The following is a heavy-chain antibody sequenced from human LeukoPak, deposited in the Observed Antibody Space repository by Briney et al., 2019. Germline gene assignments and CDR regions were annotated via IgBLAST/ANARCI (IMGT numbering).Heavy chain of an antibody. V-gene: IGHV3-23*01. Sequence: GGSLRLSCTASGFSFSKYAMGWVRQAAGSGLAWVAAINPSGDDRFYADSVKGRFSISRDNSKNTRYLQMNSLRAEDTALYYCTIRMGSLMLPCGQGTLVTVSS. CDR2: INPSGDDR. J-gene: IGHJ5*02. CDR3: TIRMGSLMLP. CDR1: GFSFSKYA. D-gene: IGHD2-8*01.